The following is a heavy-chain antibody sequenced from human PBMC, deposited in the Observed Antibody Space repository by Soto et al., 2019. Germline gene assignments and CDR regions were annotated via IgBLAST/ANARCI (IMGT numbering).Heavy chain of an antibody. V-gene: IGHV3-23*01. J-gene: IGHJ4*02. Sequence: EVQLLESGGGLVQPGGSLRLSCAASGFPFSSYAMSWVRQAPGKGLEWVSAMRGSGGSTYYADSVKGRYTISRDNAKNTLYRQMNSLRAEDTAVYYCAKEGARFHYWGQGTLVTVSS. CDR1: GFPFSSYA. D-gene: IGHD2-21*01. CDR2: MRGSGGST. CDR3: AKEGARFHY.